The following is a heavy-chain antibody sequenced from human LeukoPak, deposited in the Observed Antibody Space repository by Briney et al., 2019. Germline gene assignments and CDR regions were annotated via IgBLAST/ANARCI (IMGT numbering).Heavy chain of an antibody. D-gene: IGHD3-10*01. V-gene: IGHV3-43*01. CDR3: AKGGTLLWFGDRDYMDF. Sequence: GGSLRLSCAASGFTFDDYTMHWVRQAPGKGLECVSLISWDGGSTYYADSVKGRFTISRDNSKNSLYLQMTSLRTEDTALYYCAKGGTLLWFGDRDYMDFWGKGTMVTVSS. CDR1: GFTFDDYT. J-gene: IGHJ6*03. CDR2: ISWDGGST.